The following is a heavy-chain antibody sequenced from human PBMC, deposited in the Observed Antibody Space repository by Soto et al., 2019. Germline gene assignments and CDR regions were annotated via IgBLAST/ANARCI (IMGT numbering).Heavy chain of an antibody. J-gene: IGHJ4*02. D-gene: IGHD3-16*01. CDR2: INPSGGST. V-gene: IGHV1-46*01. CDR3: AVSGQDGLRES. Sequence: ASVKVSCKASGYTFTSYYMHWVRQAPGQGLEWMGIINPSGGSTSYAQKFQGRVTITADKSTSTAYMELSSLRSEDTAVYYCAVSGQDGLRESWGQGTLVTVSS. CDR1: GYTFTSYY.